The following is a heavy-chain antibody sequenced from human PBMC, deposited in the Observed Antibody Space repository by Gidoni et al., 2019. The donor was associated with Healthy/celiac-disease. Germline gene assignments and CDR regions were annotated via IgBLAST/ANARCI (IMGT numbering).Heavy chain of an antibody. CDR2: ISYDGSNK. Sequence: GLEWVAVISYDGSNKYYADSVKGRFTISRDNSKNTLYLQMNSLRAEDTAVYYCARVQDGYNFYYYYGMDVWGQGTTVTVSS. CDR3: ARVQDGYNFYYYYGMDV. V-gene: IGHV3-30-3*01. J-gene: IGHJ6*02. D-gene: IGHD5-12*01.